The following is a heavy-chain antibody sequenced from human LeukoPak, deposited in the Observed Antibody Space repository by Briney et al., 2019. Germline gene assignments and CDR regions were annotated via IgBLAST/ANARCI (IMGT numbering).Heavy chain of an antibody. Sequence: PGGSLRLSCAASGFTFSSYDMHWVRHATGKGLEWVSGIGTAGDTYYPGSVKGRFTISRENAKNSLYLQMNSLRAGDTAVYYCARVQGLDFRWYFDLWGRGTLVTVSS. CDR2: IGTAGDT. CDR3: ARVQGLDFRWYFDL. J-gene: IGHJ2*01. CDR1: GFTFSSYD. V-gene: IGHV3-13*01.